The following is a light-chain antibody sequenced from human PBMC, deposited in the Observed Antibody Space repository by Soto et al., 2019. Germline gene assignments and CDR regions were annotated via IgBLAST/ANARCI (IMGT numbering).Light chain of an antibody. Sequence: QSVLTQPASVSGSPGQSITISCTGTSSDVATYNYVSWYQQHPGKAPKLMIYEVSNRPSWVSNRFSGSKSGNTASLTISGLQAEDEADYYCSSYTSSNTLVVFGGGTKLTVL. V-gene: IGLV2-14*01. CDR3: SSYTSSNTLVV. CDR2: EVS. CDR1: SSDVATYNY. J-gene: IGLJ2*01.